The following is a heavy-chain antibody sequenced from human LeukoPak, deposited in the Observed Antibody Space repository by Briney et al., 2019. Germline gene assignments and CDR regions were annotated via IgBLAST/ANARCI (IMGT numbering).Heavy chain of an antibody. D-gene: IGHD3-10*01. CDR3: ARRLWFGRAFDI. Sequence: PSETLSLTCTVSGGSISSSSYYWGWIRQPPGKGLEWIGSIYYSGSTYYNPSLKSRVTISVDTSKNQSSLKLSSVTAADTAVYYCARRLWFGRAFDIWGQGTMVTVSS. CDR1: GGSISSSSYY. J-gene: IGHJ3*02. CDR2: IYYSGST. V-gene: IGHV4-39*01.